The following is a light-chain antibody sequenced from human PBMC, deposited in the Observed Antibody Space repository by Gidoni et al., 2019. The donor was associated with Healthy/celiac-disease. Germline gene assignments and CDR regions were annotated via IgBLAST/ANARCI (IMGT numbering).Light chain of an antibody. J-gene: IGLJ3*02. CDR1: SSDVGGYNY. V-gene: IGLV2-14*01. CDR2: EVS. Sequence: QSALTQPASVSGSPGQSLPISCTGTSSDVGGYNYVSWYQQHPGKAPKLLIYEVSSRPSGVSNRFSGSKSGNTASLTISGLQAEDEADYYCSSYTSSSTPNWVFGGGTKLTVL. CDR3: SSYTSSSTPNWV.